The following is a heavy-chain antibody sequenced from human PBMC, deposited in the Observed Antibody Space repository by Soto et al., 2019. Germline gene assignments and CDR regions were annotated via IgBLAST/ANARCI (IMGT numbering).Heavy chain of an antibody. Sequence: EVQLLESGGGLVQPGGSLRLSCAASGFTFSSYAMSWVLQAPGKGLEWVSAISGSGGSTYYADSVKGRFTISRDNSKNTLYQQMNSLRAEDTAVYYCAKDGSGSYGVDYWGQGTLVTVSS. V-gene: IGHV3-23*01. CDR1: GFTFSSYA. CDR3: AKDGSGSYGVDY. CDR2: ISGSGGST. D-gene: IGHD3-10*01. J-gene: IGHJ4*02.